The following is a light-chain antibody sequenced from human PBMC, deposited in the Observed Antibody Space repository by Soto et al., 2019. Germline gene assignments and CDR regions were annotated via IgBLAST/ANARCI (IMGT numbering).Light chain of an antibody. J-gene: IGLJ2*01. CDR1: TSDVGGYNH. CDR2: DVN. Sequence: QSALIQPASVSGSPGQSITISCTGTTSDVGGYNHVSWFQQHPGKVPKLMIYDVNNRPSGVSNRFSGSKSGNTASLTISGLQAEDEADYYCSSYINTNTLVFGGGTQLTVL. V-gene: IGLV2-14*01. CDR3: SSYINTNTLV.